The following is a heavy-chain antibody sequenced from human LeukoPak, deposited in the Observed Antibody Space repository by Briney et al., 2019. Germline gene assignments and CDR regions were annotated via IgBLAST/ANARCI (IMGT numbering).Heavy chain of an antibody. J-gene: IGHJ4*02. CDR3: ASDQVSGVFDY. D-gene: IGHD5/OR15-5a*01. CDR1: GFIFSDFY. CDR2: TRPDGSYT. V-gene: IGHV3-11*05. Sequence: PGGSLRLSCAGSGFIFSDFYINWIRHSPEKGLEWLAYTRPDGSYTTYGDSVKGRSVISRDNDKNSVSLQMNRLRVEDTAVSFCASDQVSGVFDYCGEGARVSV.